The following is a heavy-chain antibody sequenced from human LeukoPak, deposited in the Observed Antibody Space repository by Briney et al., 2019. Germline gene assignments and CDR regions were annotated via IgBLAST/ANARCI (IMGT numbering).Heavy chain of an antibody. CDR3: ARDGYYGSGSYYTPNWFDP. D-gene: IGHD3-10*01. J-gene: IGHJ5*02. V-gene: IGHV1-18*01. CDR2: NSAYNGNT. CDR1: GCTFTCYG. Sequence: ASVKVSRQATGCTFTCYGISGVRPAPGQGLEWMGCNSAYNGNTNYAQKLQGRVTMTTDKSTSTAYMELRSLRSDDKAVYYCARDGYYGSGSYYTPNWFDPWGQGTLVTVSS.